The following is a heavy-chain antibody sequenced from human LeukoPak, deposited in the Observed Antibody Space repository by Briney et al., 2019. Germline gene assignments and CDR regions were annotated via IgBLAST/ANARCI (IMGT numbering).Heavy chain of an antibody. Sequence: GGSLRLSCAASGFTFSNYWMHWVRQAPGKGLVWVSRINSDGSSTSYADSVRGRFTISRDNAKNTLYLQMNSLRAEDTAVYYCTRESYYYGMDVWGQGTTVTVSS. J-gene: IGHJ6*02. CDR3: TRESYYYGMDV. V-gene: IGHV3-74*01. CDR1: GFTFSNYW. CDR2: INSDGSST.